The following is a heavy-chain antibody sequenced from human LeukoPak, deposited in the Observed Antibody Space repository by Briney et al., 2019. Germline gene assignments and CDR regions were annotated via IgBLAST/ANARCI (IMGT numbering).Heavy chain of an antibody. D-gene: IGHD3-22*01. CDR1: GFTFRTSW. J-gene: IGHJ5*01. V-gene: IGHV3-74*01. CDR2: INTDGSNT. Sequence: PGGSLRLSCAASGFTFRTSWMFWVRQAPGKGLVWVSRINTDGSNTVNSDSVKGRFTNSRDDAKNTLYLQMTSLRAEDTAVYYCVRGGYDSSGTYIATFDFWGQGTLVTVSS. CDR3: VRGGYDSSGTYIATFDF.